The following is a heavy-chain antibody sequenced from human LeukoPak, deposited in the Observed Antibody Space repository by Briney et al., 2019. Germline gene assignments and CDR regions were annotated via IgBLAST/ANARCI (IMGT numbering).Heavy chain of an antibody. Sequence: SQTLSLTCTVSGGSISSGGYYWSWIRQRPGKGLEWIGYIYYSGSTYYNPSLKSRVTISVDTSKNQFSLKLSSVTAADTAVYYCARGRIGWFDPWGQGTLVTVSS. V-gene: IGHV4-31*03. CDR2: IYYSGST. J-gene: IGHJ5*02. CDR3: ARGRIGWFDP. CDR1: GGSISSGGYY. D-gene: IGHD2-15*01.